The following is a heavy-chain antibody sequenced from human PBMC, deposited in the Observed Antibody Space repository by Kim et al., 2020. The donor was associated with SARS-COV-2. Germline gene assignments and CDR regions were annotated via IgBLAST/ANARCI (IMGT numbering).Heavy chain of an antibody. CDR2: IKSKTDGGTT. D-gene: IGHD2-21*01. J-gene: IGHJ4*02. CDR1: GFTFNNAW. V-gene: IGHV3-15*05. Sequence: GGSLRLSCAASGFTFNNAWMSWVRQAPGKGLEWVGRIKSKTDGGTTDYAAPVKRRFTISRDDSKNMLFLQMNSLQTEDTAVYYCSTERGDHWGQGTLVTVSS. CDR3: STERGDH.